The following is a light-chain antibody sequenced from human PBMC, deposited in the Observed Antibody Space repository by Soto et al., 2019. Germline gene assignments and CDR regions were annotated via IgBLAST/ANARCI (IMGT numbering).Light chain of an antibody. CDR3: RQANSFPLT. Sequence: DIPMTQSPSSVSASVGDRVTITCRARQCISSWLAWYQQKPGKAPKLLIYAASSMLSGVPSRFSGGGSGTDYSIIISSLQSEDYSTYYCRQANSFPLTFGGGTKVDIK. V-gene: IGKV1-12*01. CDR1: QCISSW. J-gene: IGKJ4*01. CDR2: AAS.